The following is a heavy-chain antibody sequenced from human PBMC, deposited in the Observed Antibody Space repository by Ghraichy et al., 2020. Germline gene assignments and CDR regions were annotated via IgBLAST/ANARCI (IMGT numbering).Heavy chain of an antibody. D-gene: IGHD2-21*02. J-gene: IGHJ5*02. Sequence: GGSLRLSCAASGFTFSAYAMSWVRQTPGKGLEWVSDISGSGGSTNYADSVKGRFTISRDNSKNTLYLHMSSLRAEDTAVYYCAKWSTLTANWFDPRGQGTLVTASS. CDR3: AKWSTLTANWFDP. V-gene: IGHV3-23*01. CDR2: ISGSGGST. CDR1: GFTFSAYA.